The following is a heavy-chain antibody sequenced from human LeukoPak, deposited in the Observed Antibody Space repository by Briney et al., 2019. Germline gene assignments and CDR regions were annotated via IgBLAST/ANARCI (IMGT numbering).Heavy chain of an antibody. CDR1: GFTFSTYA. CDR3: ARGATNAFDI. CDR2: INGGGGST. D-gene: IGHD5-12*01. J-gene: IGHJ3*02. Sequence: PGGSLRLSCAASGFTFSTYALSWVRQAPGKGLEWVSSINGGGGSTNYADSVKGRFTISRDNAKNSLYLQMNSLRAEDTAVYYCARGATNAFDIWGQGTMVTVSS. V-gene: IGHV3-23*01.